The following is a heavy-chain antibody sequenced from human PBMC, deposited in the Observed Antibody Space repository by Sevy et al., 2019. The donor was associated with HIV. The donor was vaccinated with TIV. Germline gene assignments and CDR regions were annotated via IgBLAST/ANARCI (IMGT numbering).Heavy chain of an antibody. CDR1: GFTFGKYS. Sequence: GGSLRLSCTASGFTFGKYSMSWVRQPPGKGLEWVSTLSFGCGKINYADSVKGRFTISRDNSKSSLYLQMNNLRPDDTAVYYCAREGCTKPLDYWGQGTLVTVSS. CDR2: LSFGCGKI. D-gene: IGHD2-8*01. CDR3: AREGCTKPLDY. J-gene: IGHJ4*02. V-gene: IGHV3-23*01.